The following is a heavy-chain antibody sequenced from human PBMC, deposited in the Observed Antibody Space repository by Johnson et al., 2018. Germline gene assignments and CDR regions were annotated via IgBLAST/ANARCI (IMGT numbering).Heavy chain of an antibody. CDR3: AGDSYRSFSV. V-gene: IGHV3-48*01. D-gene: IGHD1-26*01. CDR1: GFTFSSYS. J-gene: IGHJ3*01. Sequence: VQLVQSGGGLVQPGGSLRLSCAASGFTFSSYSMNWVRQAPGKGLEWVSYISSSSSTIYYADPVKGRFPISRDNAKNSLYLQMNSPRAEDTAVDYWAGDSYRSFSVWGQGTMVTVSS. CDR2: ISSSSSTI.